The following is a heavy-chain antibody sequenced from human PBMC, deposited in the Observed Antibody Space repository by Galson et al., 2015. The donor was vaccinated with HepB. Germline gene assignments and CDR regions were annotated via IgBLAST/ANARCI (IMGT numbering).Heavy chain of an antibody. CDR2: TYYWSRWYY. CDR3: ARQENGMDV. CDR1: GDSVSSNSAA. J-gene: IGHJ6*02. Sequence: CAISGDSVSSNSAAWNWIRKSPSRGLEWLGRTYYWSRWYYDYAVSVKSRITVNPDTSKNHFSLHLNSVTPGDTAIYYCARQENGMDVWGQGTTVTVSS. V-gene: IGHV6-1*01.